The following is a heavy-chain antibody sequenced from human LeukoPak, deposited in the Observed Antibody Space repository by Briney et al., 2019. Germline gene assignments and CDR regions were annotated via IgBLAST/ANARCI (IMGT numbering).Heavy chain of an antibody. J-gene: IGHJ4*02. D-gene: IGHD6-13*01. CDR1: GFTFSSYG. CDR3: ARGDSSSSHEGYLVDY. Sequence: GGSLRLSCAASGFTFSSYGMHWVRQAPGKGLEWVAVIWYDGSNKYYADSVKGRFTISRDNSKNTLYLQMNSLRAEDTAVYYCARGDSSSSHEGYLVDYWGQGTLVTVSS. V-gene: IGHV3-33*01. CDR2: IWYDGSNK.